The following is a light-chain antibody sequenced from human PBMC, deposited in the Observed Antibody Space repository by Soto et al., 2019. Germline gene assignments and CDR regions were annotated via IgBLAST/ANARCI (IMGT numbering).Light chain of an antibody. CDR2: EVS. CDR1: SSDVGSYNR. CDR3: SSFTSSTTYV. Sequence: QPPSVSGSPGQSVAVSCTGTSSDVGSYNRVSWYQQPPGTAPKLMIYEVSNRPSGVPDRFSGSKSGNTASLTISGLQAEDEADYYCSSFTSSTTYVFGTGTKVTVL. V-gene: IGLV2-18*02. J-gene: IGLJ1*01.